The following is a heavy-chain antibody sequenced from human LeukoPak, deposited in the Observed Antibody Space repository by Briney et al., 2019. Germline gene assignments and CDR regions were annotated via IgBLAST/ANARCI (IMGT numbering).Heavy chain of an antibody. Sequence: GGSLRLSCAASGFTFSSYGMSWVRQAPGKGLECVSSISGSGGSTNHADSVKGRFTISRDNSKDTLYLQMNSLRAEDTAVYYCAKVWTAYSDDYFDYWGQGTLVTVSS. CDR3: AKVWTAYSDDYFDY. J-gene: IGHJ4*02. CDR1: GFTFSSYG. CDR2: ISGSGGST. D-gene: IGHD3/OR15-3a*01. V-gene: IGHV3-23*01.